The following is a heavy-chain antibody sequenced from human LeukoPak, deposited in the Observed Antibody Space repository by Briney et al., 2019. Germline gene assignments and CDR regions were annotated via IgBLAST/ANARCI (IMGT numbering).Heavy chain of an antibody. D-gene: IGHD3-3*01. CDR1: GGSISSYY. J-gene: IGHJ4*02. Sequence: PSETLSLTCSVSGGSISSYYWSWIRQPPGKGLEWIGNIYYSGSTNYNPSLKSRVTISVDTSKNQFSLKLSSVTAADTAVYYCARVKVYYDFWSGYYTGLSYFDYWGQGTLVTVSS. CDR2: IYYSGST. CDR3: ARVKVYYDFWSGYYTGLSYFDY. V-gene: IGHV4-59*12.